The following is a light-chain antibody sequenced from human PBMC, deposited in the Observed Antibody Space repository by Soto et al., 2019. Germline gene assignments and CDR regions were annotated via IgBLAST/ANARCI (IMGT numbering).Light chain of an antibody. Sequence: QSVLPRPRSACGSCGQPVTISCTGTSSDVGGYNYVSWYQQHPGKAPKLMIYEVSERPSGVPDRFSGSKSGNTASLTVSGLQADDEADYYCSSYSGTNYHYVYGTGSKVTVL. J-gene: IGLJ1*01. CDR1: SSDVGGYNY. V-gene: IGLV2-8*01. CDR3: SSYSGTNYHYV. CDR2: EVS.